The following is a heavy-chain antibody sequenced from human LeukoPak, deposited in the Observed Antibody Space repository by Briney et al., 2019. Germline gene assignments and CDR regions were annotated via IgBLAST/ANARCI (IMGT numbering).Heavy chain of an antibody. CDR3: ARHVGGVRPKNWFDP. Sequence: PSETLSLTCAVYGGSFSGYYWSWIRQPPGKGLEWIGEINHSGSTNYNPSLKSRVTISVDTSKNQFSLKLSSVTAADTAVYYCARHVGGVRPKNWFDPWGQGTLVTVSS. CDR1: GGSFSGYY. D-gene: IGHD3-10*02. J-gene: IGHJ5*02. V-gene: IGHV4-34*01. CDR2: INHSGST.